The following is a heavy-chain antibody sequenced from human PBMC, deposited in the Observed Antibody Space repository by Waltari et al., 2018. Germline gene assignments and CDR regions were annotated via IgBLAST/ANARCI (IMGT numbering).Heavy chain of an antibody. J-gene: IGHJ6*01. CDR1: GFTFKDYA. D-gene: IGHD4-4*01. CDR2: SGATGGST. Sequence: EVQLLESGGDLEQPGGSLRLSCAASGFTFKDYAMTWIRQVPGQGLEWVSASGATGGSTYYADSVKGRFTISRDNPKNTLYLQMNTLRAEDTAVYYCAKGRDSTPYSYGMDIWGQGTTVTVSS. CDR3: AKGRDSTPYSYGMDI. V-gene: IGHV3-23*01.